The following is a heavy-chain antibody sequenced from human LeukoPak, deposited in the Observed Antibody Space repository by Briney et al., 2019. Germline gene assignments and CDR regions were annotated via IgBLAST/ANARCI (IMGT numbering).Heavy chain of an antibody. CDR2: ISGDGGST. J-gene: IGHJ6*03. Sequence: PGGSLRLSCAASGFTFDDYAMHWVRQAPGKGLEWVSLISGDGGSTYYADSVKGRFTISRDNSKNSLYLQMNSLRTEDTALYYCAAHYVWGSYHYYYYYMDVWGKGTTVTVSS. CDR3: AAHYVWGSYHYYYYYMDV. D-gene: IGHD3-16*02. CDR1: GFTFDDYA. V-gene: IGHV3-43*02.